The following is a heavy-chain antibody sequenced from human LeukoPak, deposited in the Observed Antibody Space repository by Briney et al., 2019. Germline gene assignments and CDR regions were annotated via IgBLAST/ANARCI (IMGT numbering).Heavy chain of an antibody. D-gene: IGHD6-13*01. CDR3: ARDRGHYSSSWYTWFDP. CDR1: GGSISSRTYF. CDR2: LYYTGDT. Sequence: SETLSLTCTVSGGSISSRTYFWGWIRQPPGGTLEWIGSLYYTGDTYYNPSLSSRVAMSIDTSNNQFSLKLSSLTAADTAVYYCARDRGHYSSSWYTWFDPWGQGILVTVSS. V-gene: IGHV4-39*07. J-gene: IGHJ5*02.